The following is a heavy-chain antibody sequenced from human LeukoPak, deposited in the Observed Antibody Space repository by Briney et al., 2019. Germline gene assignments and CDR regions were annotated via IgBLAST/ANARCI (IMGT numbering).Heavy chain of an antibody. J-gene: IGHJ6*02. Sequence: ASVKVSFKASGGTFSSYAISWVRQAPGQGLEWMGRIIPILGIANYAQKFQGRVTITADKSTSTVYMELSSLRSEDTAVYYCARAGAANYGSGSYRSYGMDVWGQGTTVTVSS. D-gene: IGHD3-10*01. CDR1: GGTFSSYA. CDR3: ARAGAANYGSGSYRSYGMDV. V-gene: IGHV1-69*04. CDR2: IIPILGIA.